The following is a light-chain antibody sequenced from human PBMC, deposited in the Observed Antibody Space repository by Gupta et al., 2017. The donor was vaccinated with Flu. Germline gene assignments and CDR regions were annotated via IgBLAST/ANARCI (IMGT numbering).Light chain of an antibody. V-gene: IGKV1-5*03. Sequence: DIQMTQSPSILSAYVGDRVTITCRASQSISSWLAWYQQKPGKAPKLLMYRAGRLITGVPSRFSGSGSGTEFTLTINSLQTDDFATYYCQQYDTYWTFGQGTKVEVK. CDR1: QSISSW. CDR2: RAG. CDR3: QQYDTYWT. J-gene: IGKJ1*01.